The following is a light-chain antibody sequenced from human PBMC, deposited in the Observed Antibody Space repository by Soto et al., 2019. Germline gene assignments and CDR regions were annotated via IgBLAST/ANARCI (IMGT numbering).Light chain of an antibody. Sequence: DIQMTQSPSTLSASVGDRVTITCRASQSINSWLAWYQQKIGKAPQLLISKASSLESGVPSRFSGSGSGTEFTLTISSLQPDDFATYYCQQYNSYPWTFGQGTKVDIQ. J-gene: IGKJ1*01. CDR1: QSINSW. V-gene: IGKV1-5*03. CDR3: QQYNSYPWT. CDR2: KAS.